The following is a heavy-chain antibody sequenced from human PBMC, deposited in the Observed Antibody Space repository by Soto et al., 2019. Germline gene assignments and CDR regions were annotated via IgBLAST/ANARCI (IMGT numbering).Heavy chain of an antibody. Sequence: GGSLRLSCAASGFTFSNYAMSWVRQAPGKGLEWVSALSGSGDNTYYADSVKGRFTISRDNSKNTLYLQLNSLRVEDTAVYYCANVLAVALYYYYGMDVWGQGTTVTVSS. J-gene: IGHJ6*02. CDR1: GFTFSNYA. V-gene: IGHV3-23*01. CDR2: LSGSGDNT. CDR3: ANVLAVALYYYYGMDV. D-gene: IGHD6-19*01.